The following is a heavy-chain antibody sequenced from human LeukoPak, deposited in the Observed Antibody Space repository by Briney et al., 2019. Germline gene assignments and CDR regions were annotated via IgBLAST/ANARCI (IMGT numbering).Heavy chain of an antibody. J-gene: IGHJ6*02. Sequence: GGSLRLSCATSGFTFSSYTMNWVRQAPGKGLEWLSSISSSGSYIYYADSVKGRFTISRDNSKNTLWLQMTSLRPEDTAVYYCVKLGATSSFVKLGAASAFEYYYGVDFWGQGTTVTVSS. CDR3: VKLGATSSFVKLGAASAFEYYYGVDF. D-gene: IGHD3-16*01. V-gene: IGHV3-21*01. CDR1: GFTFSSYT. CDR2: ISSSGSYI.